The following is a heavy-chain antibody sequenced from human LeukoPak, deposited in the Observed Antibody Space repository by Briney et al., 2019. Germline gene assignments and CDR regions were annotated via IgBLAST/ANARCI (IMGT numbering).Heavy chain of an antibody. Sequence: PGGSLRLSCAASGFTFSSYSMNWVRQAPGKGLEWASSISSSSSYIYYADSVKGRFTISRDNAKNSLYLQMNSLRAEDTAVYYCARANGNKRRYSNFVDYWGQGTLVTVSS. CDR3: ARANGNKRRYSNFVDY. CDR1: GFTFSSYS. CDR2: ISSSSSYI. J-gene: IGHJ4*02. V-gene: IGHV3-21*01. D-gene: IGHD4-11*01.